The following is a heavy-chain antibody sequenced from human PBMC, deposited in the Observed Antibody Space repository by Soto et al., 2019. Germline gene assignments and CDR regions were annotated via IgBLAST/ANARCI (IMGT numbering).Heavy chain of an antibody. J-gene: IGHJ5*02. CDR3: AREGIAVAGIQNWFDP. V-gene: IGHV1-2*04. CDR1: GYTFTGYY. Sequence: ASVKVSCKASGYTFTGYYMHWVRQAPGRGLEWMGWINPNSGGTNYAQKFQGWVTMTRDTSISTAYMELSRLRSDDTAVYYCAREGIAVAGIQNWFDPWGKGTLVTVST. CDR2: INPNSGGT. D-gene: IGHD6-19*01.